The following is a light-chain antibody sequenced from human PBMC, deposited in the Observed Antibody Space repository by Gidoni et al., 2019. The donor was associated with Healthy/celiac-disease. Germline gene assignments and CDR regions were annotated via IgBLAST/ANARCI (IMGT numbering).Light chain of an antibody. V-gene: IGLV1-47*01. J-gene: IGLJ3*02. CDR2: RNN. Sequence: QSVLTQPPSASGTPGQRVTIPCSGSSSNIGSNYVYWYQQLPGTAPKLLISRNNQRPSGVPDRFSGSKSGTSASLAISGLRSEDEADYYCAAWDDSLSVLWVFGGGTKLTVL. CDR3: AAWDDSLSVLWV. CDR1: SSNIGSNY.